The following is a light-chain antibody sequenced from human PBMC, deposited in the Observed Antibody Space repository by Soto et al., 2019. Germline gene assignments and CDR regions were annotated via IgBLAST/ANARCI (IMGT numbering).Light chain of an antibody. CDR3: ATWHDSVNSYV. Sequence: QSVLTQPPSASGTHGQRVTIACSGSNSNVGSNTVHWYPHLPGKTPTLLIYGTNQRPSGVTDRFSGSTSVTSASLAISGRRSEDESDYDCATWHDSVNSYVFGNGTKLT. CDR2: GTN. J-gene: IGLJ1*01. CDR1: NSNVGSNT. V-gene: IGLV1-44*01.